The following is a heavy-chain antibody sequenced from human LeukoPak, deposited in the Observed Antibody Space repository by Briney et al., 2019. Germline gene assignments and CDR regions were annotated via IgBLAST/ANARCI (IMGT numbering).Heavy chain of an antibody. Sequence: SETLSLTCAVYGGSFSGYYWSWIRQPPGKGLEWIGSIYYSGSTYYNPSLKSRVTISVDTSKNQFSLKLSSVTAADTAVYYCARRSTVTILWGQGTLVTVSS. CDR1: GGSFSGYY. CDR2: IYYSGST. J-gene: IGHJ4*02. D-gene: IGHD4-17*01. V-gene: IGHV4-34*01. CDR3: ARRSTVTIL.